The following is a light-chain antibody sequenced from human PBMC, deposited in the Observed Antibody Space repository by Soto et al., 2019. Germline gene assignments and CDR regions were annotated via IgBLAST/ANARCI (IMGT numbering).Light chain of an antibody. CDR1: QSVSSS. V-gene: IGKV3-15*01. J-gene: IGKJ1*01. CDR2: GAS. Sequence: EIVMTQSPATLSVSPGERATLSCRASQSVSSSLAWYQQKPGQAPRLIIYGASTRATGIPARFSGSGSETEFTLTISSLQSEDSAVYYCQQYNNWWTFGQGTKVEIK. CDR3: QQYNNWWT.